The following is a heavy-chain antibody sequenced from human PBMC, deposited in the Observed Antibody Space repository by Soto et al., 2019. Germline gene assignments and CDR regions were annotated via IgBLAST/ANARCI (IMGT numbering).Heavy chain of an antibody. CDR3: ARELDPYYGGNSLSLDY. CDR2: IIPKFGTT. D-gene: IGHD4-17*01. V-gene: IGHV1-69*13. J-gene: IGHJ4*02. Sequence: QVQLVQSGAEVKKPGSSVKVSCKASGGTFSTYGMNWVRLAPGQGLEWMGGIIPKFGTTNYAQKFQGRVKITADESTKTASMELNYLRSEDTAVYFCARELDPYYGGNSLSLDYWGQGTLVTVSS. CDR1: GGTFSTYG.